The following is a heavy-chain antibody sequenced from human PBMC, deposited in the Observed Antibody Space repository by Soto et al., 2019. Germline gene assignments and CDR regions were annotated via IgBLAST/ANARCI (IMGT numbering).Heavy chain of an antibody. Sequence: QVQLQESGPGLVKPSETLSLTCTVPSGSIRTSYWTWIRQFPGKRLEWIAHIHNSGNTNSNPSLKSRVTISMDTSKNPLYLRLTSVTAADSAMYYCARLQYTVVTPIDMWGQGTMVTVSS. D-gene: IGHD2-21*02. V-gene: IGHV4-59*01. J-gene: IGHJ3*02. CDR1: SGSIRTSY. CDR2: IHNSGNT. CDR3: ARLQYTVVTPIDM.